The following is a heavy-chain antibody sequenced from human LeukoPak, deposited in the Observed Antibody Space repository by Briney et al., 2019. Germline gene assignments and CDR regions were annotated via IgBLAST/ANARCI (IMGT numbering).Heavy chain of an antibody. D-gene: IGHD6-19*01. V-gene: IGHV3-21*01. CDR2: ISSTSAYI. J-gene: IGHJ5*01. CDR3: ARVAVAGPTGWFDS. CDR1: AFALRGCT. Sequence: PGVSLRPHSSPSAFALRGCTVTCVGEAPGHRPDRVSSISSTSAYIYYAESVKGRFSISRDNVDNVVHLQMSSLTNEDTAVYYCARVAVAGPTGWFDSWGQGTLVTVSS.